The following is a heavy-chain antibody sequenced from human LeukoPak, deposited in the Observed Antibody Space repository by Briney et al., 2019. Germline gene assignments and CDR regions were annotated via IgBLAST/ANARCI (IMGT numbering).Heavy chain of an antibody. Sequence: SETLSLTCASYGGSFSGYYWSWIRQPPGKGLEWIGEINHSGSTNYNPSLKSRVTISVDTSKNQFSLKLSSVTAADTAVYYCARMLPAAGTTDYWGQGTLVTVSS. CDR1: GGSFSGYY. D-gene: IGHD6-13*01. J-gene: IGHJ4*02. CDR2: INHSGST. V-gene: IGHV4-34*01. CDR3: ARMLPAAGTTDY.